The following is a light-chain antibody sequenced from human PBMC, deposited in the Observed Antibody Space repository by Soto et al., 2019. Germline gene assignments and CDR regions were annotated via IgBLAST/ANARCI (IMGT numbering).Light chain of an antibody. J-gene: IGKJ5*01. Sequence: EIVMTQSPATLSVTTGERATLSCRASQSVSSNLAWYQQRPGQAPRLLIHDASHRAAGIPARFSGSGFGTDFTLTISSLEPEDAAVYYCQQRSNWPPITFGQGTRLEI. CDR2: DAS. V-gene: IGKV3-11*01. CDR3: QQRSNWPPIT. CDR1: QSVSSN.